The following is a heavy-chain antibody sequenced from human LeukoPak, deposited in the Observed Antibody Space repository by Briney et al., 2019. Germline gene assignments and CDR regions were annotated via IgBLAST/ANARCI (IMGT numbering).Heavy chain of an antibody. CDR2: IWYDGSNK. CDR3: ARDLIINYGIDY. V-gene: IGHV3-33*01. Sequence: GGSLRLSCAASGFTFSSYGMHWVRQAPGKGLEWVAVIWYDGSNKYYADSVKGRFTISRDNSKNTLYLQMNSLRAEDTAVYYCARDLIINYGIDYWGQGTLVTVSS. CDR1: GFTFSSYG. D-gene: IGHD4-17*01. J-gene: IGHJ4*02.